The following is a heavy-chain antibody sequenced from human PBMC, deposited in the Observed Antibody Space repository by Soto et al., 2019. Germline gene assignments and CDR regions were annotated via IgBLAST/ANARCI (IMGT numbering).Heavy chain of an antibody. Sequence: SVKVSCKASGGTLSSYAISWLRQAPGQGLEWMGGIIPIFGTANYAQKFQGRVTITADESTSTAYMELSSLRSEDTAVYYCARESNYYGSGSSEEYNWFDPWGQGTLVTVSS. CDR3: ARESNYYGSGSSEEYNWFDP. J-gene: IGHJ5*02. V-gene: IGHV1-69*13. CDR1: GGTLSSYA. D-gene: IGHD3-10*01. CDR2: IIPIFGTA.